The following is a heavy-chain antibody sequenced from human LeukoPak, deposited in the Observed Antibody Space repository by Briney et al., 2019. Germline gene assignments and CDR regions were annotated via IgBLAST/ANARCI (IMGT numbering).Heavy chain of an antibody. J-gene: IGHJ6*03. CDR3: ARAVSYCGGDCYDEDYYYYYMDV. CDR1: GYTFTSYG. V-gene: IGHV1-18*01. D-gene: IGHD2-21*01. CDR2: ISAYNGNT. Sequence: GASVKVSCKASGYTFTSYGISWVRQAPGQGLEWMGWISAYNGNTNYAQKLQGRVTMTTDTSTSTAYMELRSLRSDDTAVYYCARAVSYCGGDCYDEDYYYYYMDVWGKGTTVTVSS.